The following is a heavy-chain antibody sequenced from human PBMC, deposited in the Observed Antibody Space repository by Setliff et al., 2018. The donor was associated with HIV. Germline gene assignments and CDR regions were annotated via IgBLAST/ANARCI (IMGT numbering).Heavy chain of an antibody. D-gene: IGHD3-22*01. CDR2: ISYSGST. V-gene: IGHV4-34*11. Sequence: SETLSLTCAVYGGSFSGYYWNWIRQSPGKGLEWIGSISYSGSTNHNPSLKSRVTISIDTSKAQFSLNLSSVPAADTAVYYCARGGLYYDSSDKGDAFDIWGQGTMVTVSS. CDR3: ARGGLYYDSSDKGDAFDI. CDR1: GGSFSGYY. J-gene: IGHJ3*02.